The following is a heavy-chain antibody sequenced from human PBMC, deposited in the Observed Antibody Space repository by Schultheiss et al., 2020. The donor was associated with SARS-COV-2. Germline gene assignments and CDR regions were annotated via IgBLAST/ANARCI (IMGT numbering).Heavy chain of an antibody. J-gene: IGHJ4*02. D-gene: IGHD6-6*01. V-gene: IGHV4-34*01. CDR3: ARDGTRSIAASYYFDY. CDR2: INHSGST. Sequence: SETLSLTCAVYGGSFSGYYWSWIRQPPGKGLEWIGEINHSGSTNYNPSLKSRVTISVDTSKNQFSLKLSSVTAADTAVYYCARDGTRSIAASYYFDYWGQGTLVTVSS. CDR1: GGSFSGYY.